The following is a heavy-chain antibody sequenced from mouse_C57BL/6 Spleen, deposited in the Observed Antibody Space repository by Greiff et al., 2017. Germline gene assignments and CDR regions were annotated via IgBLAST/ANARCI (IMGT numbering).Heavy chain of an antibody. J-gene: IGHJ2*01. CDR3: SRLLRYDYDLDY. CDR1: GYAFSSYW. CDR2: IYPGDGDT. V-gene: IGHV1-80*01. D-gene: IGHD1-1*01. Sequence: VQLQQSGAELVKPGASVKISCKASGYAFSSYWMNWVKQRPGKGLEWIGQIYPGDGDTNYNGKFKGKATLTADKSSSTAYMQLSSLTSEDSAVYFCSRLLRYDYDLDYWGQGTTLTVSS.